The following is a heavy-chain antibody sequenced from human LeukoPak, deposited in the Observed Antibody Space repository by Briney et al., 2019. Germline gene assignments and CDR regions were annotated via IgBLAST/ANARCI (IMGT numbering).Heavy chain of an antibody. V-gene: IGHV1-2*02. CDR1: GYTFNVFY. Sequence: ASVTVSCTASGYTFNVFYLHWVRQAPGQGLEWMGWINPNSGGTNYAQKFQGRVTMTRDTSISTAYMELSRLRSDDTAVYYCARWMATVTTPDYWGQGTLVTVSS. CDR2: INPNSGGT. J-gene: IGHJ4*02. CDR3: ARWMATVTTPDY. D-gene: IGHD4-11*01.